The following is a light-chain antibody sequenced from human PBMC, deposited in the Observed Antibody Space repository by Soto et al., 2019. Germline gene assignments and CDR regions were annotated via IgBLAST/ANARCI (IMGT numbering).Light chain of an antibody. CDR3: SSYPVINTAG. J-gene: IGLJ3*02. Sequence: QSVLTQPASVSGSPGQSVSISCTGSTSDVGAYNYVAWYQHKPGKAPRLLIYEVDHRPSGISPRFSGSRSGNTASLTISGLQTDDEADYYCSSYPVINTAGFGGGTKGTVL. CDR1: TSDVGAYNY. V-gene: IGLV2-14*01. CDR2: EVD.